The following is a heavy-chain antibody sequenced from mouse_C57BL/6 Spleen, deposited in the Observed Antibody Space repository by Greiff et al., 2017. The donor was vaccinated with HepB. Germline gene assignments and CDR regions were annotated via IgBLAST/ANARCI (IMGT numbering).Heavy chain of an antibody. J-gene: IGHJ3*01. D-gene: IGHD2-14*01. Sequence: VQLQQPGAELVMPGASVKLSCKASGYTFTSYWMHWVKQRPGQGLEWIGEIDPSDSYTNYNQKFKGKSKLTVDKSSSTAYMQLSSLTSEDSAVYYCAREGYDRGFAYWGQGTLVTVSA. CDR3: AREGYDRGFAY. CDR1: GYTFTSYW. V-gene: IGHV1-69*01. CDR2: IDPSDSYT.